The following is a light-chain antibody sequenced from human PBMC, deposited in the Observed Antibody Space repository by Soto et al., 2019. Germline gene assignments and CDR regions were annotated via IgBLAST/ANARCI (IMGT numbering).Light chain of an antibody. V-gene: IGLV2-18*01. CDR3: AAWDESLSGWV. Sequence: QSALTQPPSVSGSPGQSVTISCTATTTDIDNYDSVSWYQQAPGTAPKLIIYDVNNRPSGAPDRFSGSTSGNTASLAISGLQSEDEADYYCAAWDESLSGWVFGGGTQLTVL. CDR2: DVN. CDR1: TTDIDNYDS. J-gene: IGLJ3*02.